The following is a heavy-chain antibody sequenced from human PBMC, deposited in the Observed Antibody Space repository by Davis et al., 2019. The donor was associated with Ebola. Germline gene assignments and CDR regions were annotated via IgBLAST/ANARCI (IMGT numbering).Heavy chain of an antibody. CDR2: IYSGGST. Sequence: GESLKISCAASGFTVSSNYMSWVRQAPGKGLEWVSVIYSGGSTYYADSVKGRFTISRDNSKNTLYLQMNSLRAEDTAVYYCAREGTGWHMVRGVHYYYYMDVWGKGTTVTVSS. CDR1: GFTVSSNY. J-gene: IGHJ6*03. CDR3: AREGTGWHMVRGVHYYYYMDV. D-gene: IGHD3-10*01. V-gene: IGHV3-53*01.